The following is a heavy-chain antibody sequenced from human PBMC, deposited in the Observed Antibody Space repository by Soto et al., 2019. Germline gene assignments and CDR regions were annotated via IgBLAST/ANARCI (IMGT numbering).Heavy chain of an antibody. CDR3: ARGLQLWRLTSSSDY. D-gene: IGHD5-18*01. Sequence: TLSVTCTVSGGSISSGGWCWSWIRHLPGKGLEWIGYVCYSGSTYYNPSLKSRSTRSLDTSENQFSLKLSSVTAAATAVHYCARGLQLWRLTSSSDYWGSRTLV. J-gene: IGHJ4*01. CDR2: VCYSGST. V-gene: IGHV4-31*03. CDR1: GGSISSGGWC.